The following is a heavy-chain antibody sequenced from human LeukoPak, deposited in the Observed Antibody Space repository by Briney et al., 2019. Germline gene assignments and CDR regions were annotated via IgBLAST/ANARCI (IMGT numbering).Heavy chain of an antibody. CDR3: ASYCTNGVCDLPAFDI. V-gene: IGHV3-53*01. Sequence: GGSLRLSCAASGFTVTSNYMSWVRQAPGKGLEWVSVIYSGARGGSAYYADSVKGRFTISRDDSKNTLYLQMNSLRAEDTAVYYCASYCTNGVCDLPAFDIWGQGTMVTVSS. CDR1: GFTVTSNY. D-gene: IGHD2-8*01. J-gene: IGHJ3*02. CDR2: IYSGARGGSA.